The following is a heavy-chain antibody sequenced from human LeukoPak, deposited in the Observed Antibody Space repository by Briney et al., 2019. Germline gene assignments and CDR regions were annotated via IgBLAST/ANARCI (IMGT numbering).Heavy chain of an antibody. CDR1: GVSIKNYH. CDR3: ARGGSNYYALDN. Sequence: PSESLSLTCTVSGVSIKNYHWSWVRQPPGQGLEWIGYIYTSGSTNYNPSLESRVSISLDTSKNQFALELNSVTAADTAVYYCARGGSNYYALDNWGQGTLVTVSS. CDR2: IYTSGST. D-gene: IGHD4-11*01. J-gene: IGHJ4*02. V-gene: IGHV4-4*09.